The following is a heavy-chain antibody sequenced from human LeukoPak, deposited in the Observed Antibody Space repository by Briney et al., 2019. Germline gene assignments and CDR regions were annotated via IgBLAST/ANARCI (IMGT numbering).Heavy chain of an antibody. CDR1: GGSIRSYY. Sequence: SETLSLTCTVSGGSIRSYYWSWIRQPPGKGLEWIEYIYYSGSTNYNPSLKSRVTISVDTSKNQFSLKLSSVTAADTAVYYCARVYYSNSYDYWYFDLWGRGTLVTVSS. CDR2: IYYSGST. D-gene: IGHD6-13*01. V-gene: IGHV4-59*01. J-gene: IGHJ2*01. CDR3: ARVYYSNSYDYWYFDL.